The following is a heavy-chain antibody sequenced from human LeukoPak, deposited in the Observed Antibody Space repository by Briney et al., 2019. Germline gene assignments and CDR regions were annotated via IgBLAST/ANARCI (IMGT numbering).Heavy chain of an antibody. CDR1: GFTFSSYW. CDR2: IRGDGSER. J-gene: IGHJ3*02. Sequence: PGGSLRLSCAASGFTFSSYWMTWVRQAPGKGLEWVANIRGDGSERFYVGYLKGRFTISRDNAKNSLYLQMNSMRVDDTAVYYCAKGYRPMIVVVITPDAFDIWGQGTMVTVSS. V-gene: IGHV3-7*01. D-gene: IGHD3-22*01. CDR3: AKGYRPMIVVVITPDAFDI.